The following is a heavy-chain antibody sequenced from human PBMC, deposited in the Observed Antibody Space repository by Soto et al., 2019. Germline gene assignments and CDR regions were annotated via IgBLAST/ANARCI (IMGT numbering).Heavy chain of an antibody. CDR2: ISSSSSYT. CDR1: GFTFSDYY. Sequence: QVQLVESGGGLVKPGGSLRLSCADSGFTFSDYYMSWIRQAPGKGLEWVSYISSSSSYTNYADSVKGRFTISRDNAKNSLYLQMNSLRAEDTAVYYCARVVTTVSNWFDPWGQGTLVTVSS. J-gene: IGHJ5*02. V-gene: IGHV3-11*05. CDR3: ARVVTTVSNWFDP. D-gene: IGHD4-17*01.